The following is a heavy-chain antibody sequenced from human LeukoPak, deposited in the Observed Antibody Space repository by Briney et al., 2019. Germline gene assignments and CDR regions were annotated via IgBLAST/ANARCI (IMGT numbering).Heavy chain of an antibody. CDR1: GGTSSSYA. V-gene: IGHV1-69*04. Sequence: GASVKVSCKASGGTSSSYAISWVRQAPGQGLEWMGRIIPILGIANYAQKFQGRVTITADKSTSTAYMELSSLRSEDTAVYYCARPLYYYYGMDVWGQGTTVTVSS. J-gene: IGHJ6*02. CDR2: IIPILGIA. CDR3: ARPLYYYYGMDV.